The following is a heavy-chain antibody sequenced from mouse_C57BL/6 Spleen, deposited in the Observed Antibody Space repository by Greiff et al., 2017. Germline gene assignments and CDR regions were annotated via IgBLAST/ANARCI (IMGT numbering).Heavy chain of an antibody. CDR3: ARVWDAMDY. J-gene: IGHJ4*01. V-gene: IGHV1-64*01. CDR2: IYPNSGST. CDR1: GYTFTSYW. Sequence: VQLQQPGAELVKPGASVKLSCKASGYTFTSYWMHWVKQRPGQGLEWIGMIYPNSGSTNYNEKFKSKATLTADKSSSTAYMQLSSLTAEDSAVYYCARVWDAMDYWGQGTSVTVSS.